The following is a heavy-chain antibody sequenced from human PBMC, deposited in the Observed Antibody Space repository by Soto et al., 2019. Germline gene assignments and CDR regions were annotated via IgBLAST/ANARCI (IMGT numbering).Heavy chain of an antibody. CDR2: IIPIFGTA. CDR3: AREIGSSSDYYYYGMDV. V-gene: IGHV1-69*13. J-gene: IGHJ6*02. D-gene: IGHD6-6*01. CDR1: GGHLRSFS. Sequence: GGSVKGSRQGSGGHLRSFSISLVRQAPGAGLEWMGGIIPIFGTANYAQKFQGRVTITADESTSTAYMELSSLRSEDTAVYYCAREIGSSSDYYYYGMDVWGQGTTVTVSS.